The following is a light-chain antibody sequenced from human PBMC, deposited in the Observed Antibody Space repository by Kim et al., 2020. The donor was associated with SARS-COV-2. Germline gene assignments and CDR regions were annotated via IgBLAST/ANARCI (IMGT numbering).Light chain of an antibody. CDR1: QSVSSSY. CDR3: QQYGSSPGMYT. CDR2: GAS. V-gene: IGKV3-20*01. J-gene: IGKJ2*01. Sequence: EIVLTQSPGTLSLSQGERATLSCRASQSVSSSYLAWYQQKPGQAPRLLIYGASSRATGIPDRFSGSGSGTDFTLTISRLEPEDFAVYYCQQYGSSPGMYTFGQGTKLEI.